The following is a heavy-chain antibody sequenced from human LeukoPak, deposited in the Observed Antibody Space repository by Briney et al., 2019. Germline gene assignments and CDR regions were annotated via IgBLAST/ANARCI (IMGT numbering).Heavy chain of an antibody. V-gene: IGHV4-4*07. CDR2: IYARRST. CDR1: SDSISSYH. CDR3: ARKALPGNWFDP. Sequence: SETLSLTCTVSSDSISSYHWRWIPQPAGKGLEWIGRIYARRSTNYNPSLKSRLTKSLDTSKNQFSLNLTYVTAAEAAVYYCARKALPGNWFDPWGQGTLVTVSS. J-gene: IGHJ5*02.